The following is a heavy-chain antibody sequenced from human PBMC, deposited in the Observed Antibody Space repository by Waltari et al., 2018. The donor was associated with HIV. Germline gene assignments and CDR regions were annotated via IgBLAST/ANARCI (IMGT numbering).Heavy chain of an antibody. CDR3: VALRTVTGTIDK. V-gene: IGHV4-39*01. CDR2: IYSNGVS. D-gene: IGHD6-19*01. CDR1: TGYITQSYY. J-gene: IGHJ4*02. Sequence: QLQLQESGPALVKPSETLSLTCTVSTGYITQSYYWGWVRQFPGTGLEWIGSIYSNGVSHYAPSLKSRVALSLDMSKNQFSLTLTAVTAADTSRYFCVALRTVTGTIDKWGQGTLVTGS.